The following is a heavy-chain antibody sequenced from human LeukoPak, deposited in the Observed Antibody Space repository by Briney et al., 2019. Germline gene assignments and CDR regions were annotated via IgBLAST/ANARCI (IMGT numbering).Heavy chain of an antibody. D-gene: IGHD1-26*01. CDR1: GFTFSSYA. V-gene: IGHV3-9*01. CDR2: ISWNGGSI. CDR3: AKGVYSGSYYPFDY. J-gene: IGHJ4*02. Sequence: GGSLRLSCAASGFTFSSYAMSWVRQAPGKGLEWVSGISWNGGSIGYADSVKGRFTISRDSAKNSLYLQMSSLRVEDTALYYCAKGVYSGSYYPFDYWGQGILVTVSS.